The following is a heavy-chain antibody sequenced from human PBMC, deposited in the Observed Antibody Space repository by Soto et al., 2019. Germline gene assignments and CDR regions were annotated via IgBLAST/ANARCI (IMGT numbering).Heavy chain of an antibody. CDR1: GFTVSSNY. V-gene: IGHV3-66*01. Sequence: GGSLRLSCAASGFTVSSNYMSWVRQAPGKGLEWVSVIYSGGSTYYADSVKGRFTISRDNSKNTLYLQMNSLRAEDTAVYYCASSQAVRYYFDYWGQGTLVTVSS. CDR2: IYSGGST. J-gene: IGHJ4*02. D-gene: IGHD6-6*01. CDR3: ASSQAVRYYFDY.